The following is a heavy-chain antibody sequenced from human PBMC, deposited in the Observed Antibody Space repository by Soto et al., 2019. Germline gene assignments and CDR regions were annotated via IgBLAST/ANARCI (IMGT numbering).Heavy chain of an antibody. CDR1: GFAFNKYW. CDR3: ARHWSDYYYGMDV. Sequence: GGSLRLSCAASGFAFNKYWMSWVRQAPGKGLEWVANIKQDGSEKYYVDSVKGRFTISRDNAKNSLYLQMNSLRAEDTAVYYCARHWSDYYYGMDVWGQGTTVTVSS. CDR2: IKQDGSEK. J-gene: IGHJ6*02. D-gene: IGHD3-3*01. V-gene: IGHV3-7*05.